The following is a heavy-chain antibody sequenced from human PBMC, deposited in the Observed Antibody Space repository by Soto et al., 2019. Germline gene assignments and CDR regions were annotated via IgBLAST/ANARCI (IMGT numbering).Heavy chain of an antibody. CDR1: GDSLSSGGHY. Sequence: SETLSLTCTVSGDSLSSGGHYWSWIRQHPGKGLEWIGHIYDSVNTYYSPSLRSRVTISADMSKNQFSLNLRSVTAADTAVYYCARVDHRGYFAILTDYWGQGTLVT. D-gene: IGHD3-9*01. V-gene: IGHV4-31*03. CDR3: ARVDHRGYFAILTDY. J-gene: IGHJ4*01. CDR2: IYDSVNT.